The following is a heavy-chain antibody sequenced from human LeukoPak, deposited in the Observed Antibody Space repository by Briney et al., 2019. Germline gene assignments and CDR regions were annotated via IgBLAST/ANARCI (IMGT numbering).Heavy chain of an antibody. V-gene: IGHV3-21*01. J-gene: IGHJ5*02. CDR3: AGGGGPMIVDNWFDP. CDR1: GFTFSSYS. CDR2: ISSSSSYI. Sequence: AGGSLRLSCAASGFTFSSYSMNWVRQAPGKGLEWVSSISSSSSYIYYADSVKGRFTISRDNAKNSLYLQMNSLRAEDTAVYYCAGGGGPMIVDNWFDPWGQGTLVTVSS. D-gene: IGHD3-22*01.